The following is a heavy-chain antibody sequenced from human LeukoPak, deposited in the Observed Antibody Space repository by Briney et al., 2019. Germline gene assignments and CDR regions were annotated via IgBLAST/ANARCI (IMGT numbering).Heavy chain of an antibody. Sequence: ASVKVSCKASGYTFIAYYMYWVRQAPGQGLEWMGWINPNSGGTNYAQEFQGRVTVTRDTSISTAYMDLNGLRSDDTAVYYCARGFCSGGDCYQRTNFDYWGQGTLVTVSS. CDR3: ARGFCSGGDCYQRTNFDY. D-gene: IGHD2-15*01. J-gene: IGHJ4*02. CDR1: GYTFIAYY. CDR2: INPNSGGT. V-gene: IGHV1-2*02.